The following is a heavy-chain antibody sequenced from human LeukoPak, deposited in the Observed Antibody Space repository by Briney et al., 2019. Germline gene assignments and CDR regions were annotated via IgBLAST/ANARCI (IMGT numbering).Heavy chain of an antibody. J-gene: IGHJ4*02. V-gene: IGHV4-59*08. CDR2: IYYSGST. Sequence: PSETLSLTCTVSGGSISSYYWSWIRQPPGKGLEWIGYIYYSGSTNYNPSLKSRVTISVDTSKNQFSLKLSSVTAADTAVYYCARTIGGYFDYWGQGTLVTVSS. CDR3: ARTIGGYFDY. CDR1: GGSISSYY. D-gene: IGHD3-3*01.